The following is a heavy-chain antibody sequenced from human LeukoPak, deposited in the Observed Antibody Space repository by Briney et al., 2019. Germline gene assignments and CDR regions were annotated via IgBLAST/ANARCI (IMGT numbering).Heavy chain of an antibody. D-gene: IGHD3-16*02. Sequence: ASVKLSCTASGYTFTSYYMHWVRQAPGQGLEWMGIINPSGGSTSYAQKFQGRVTMTRDTSTSTVYMELSSLRSEDTAVYYCARGGDTFGGVIVTPFDYWGQGTLVTVSS. CDR3: ARGGDTFGGVIVTPFDY. CDR1: GYTFTSYY. CDR2: INPSGGST. V-gene: IGHV1-46*01. J-gene: IGHJ4*02.